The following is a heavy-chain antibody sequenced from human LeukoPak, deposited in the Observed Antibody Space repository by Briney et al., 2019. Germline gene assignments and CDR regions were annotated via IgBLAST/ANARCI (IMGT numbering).Heavy chain of an antibody. CDR1: GFTFSNYM. V-gene: IGHV3-74*01. CDR3: LRDLNWSLDQ. Sequence: GGSLRLSCAASGFTFSNYMMHWVRQAPGKGLVWVSRIKSDGITITYADSVKGRFTISRDNAKNTLYLQMNSLRAKDTAVYYCLRDLNWSLDQWGQGTLVTVSS. D-gene: IGHD1-20*01. J-gene: IGHJ4*02. CDR2: IKSDGITI.